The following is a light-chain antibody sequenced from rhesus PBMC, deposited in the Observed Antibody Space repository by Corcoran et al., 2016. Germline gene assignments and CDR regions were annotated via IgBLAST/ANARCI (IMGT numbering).Light chain of an antibody. J-gene: IGLJ1*01. Sequence: SYGLTQPPSVSAASGETARITCGGGHIGSRYVHWYQLKPPQAPVQVIYADNKRPYGFPVRFSGSNSWHTATLTISGVGAGDGADYFCQGWDRDTYIFGVGTRLIVL. CDR1: HIGSRY. V-gene: IGLV3-25*01. CDR3: QGWDRDTYI. CDR2: ADN.